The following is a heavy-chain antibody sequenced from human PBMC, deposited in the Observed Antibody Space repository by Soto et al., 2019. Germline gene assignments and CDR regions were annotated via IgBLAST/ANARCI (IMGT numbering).Heavy chain of an antibody. D-gene: IGHD4-17*01. CDR3: ARAEIYGDYVSWYFDL. J-gene: IGHJ2*01. V-gene: IGHV4-31*03. Sequence: QVQLQESGPGLVKSSQTLSLTCTVSGGSITSDDYSWSWIRQHPGKGLEWIGDIYYSGSTHYNPSLTSRLSISVDTSQSHFSLKLSSVTAADTAVYYCARAEIYGDYVSWYFDLWGRGTLVTVSS. CDR1: GGSITSDDYS. CDR2: IYYSGST.